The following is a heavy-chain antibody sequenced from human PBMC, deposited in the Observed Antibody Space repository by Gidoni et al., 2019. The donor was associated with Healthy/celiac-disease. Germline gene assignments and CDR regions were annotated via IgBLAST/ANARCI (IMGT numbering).Heavy chain of an antibody. V-gene: IGHV3-30*18. J-gene: IGHJ3*01. CDR1: GFTFSTYG. Sequence: QVQLVESGGVVVQPGRSLSLSCAASGFTFSTYGMHWVRQAAGKGLEWVAVISYDGNNKKYADSVKGRLTISRDNSKNTLSLQMNGLRAEDTAMYYCAKDVFTWGFDAIDVWGQGTMVTVSS. D-gene: IGHD7-27*01. CDR3: AKDVFTWGFDAIDV. CDR2: ISYDGNNK.